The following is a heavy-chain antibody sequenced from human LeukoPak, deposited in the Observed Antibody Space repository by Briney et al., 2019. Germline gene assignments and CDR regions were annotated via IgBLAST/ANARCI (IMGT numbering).Heavy chain of an antibody. CDR2: IYYSETT. CDR3: ARHRVNTGYSALNY. V-gene: IGHV4-39*01. J-gene: IGHJ4*02. D-gene: IGHD2-15*01. CDR1: GGSISSSSYS. Sequence: SETLSLTCIVSGGSISSSSYSWGWIRQPPEKGLEWIGSIYYSETTYYNPSLESRVTISVDTSKNQFSLKLSSVTAADTAVYYCARHRVNTGYSALNYWGQGTLVTVSS.